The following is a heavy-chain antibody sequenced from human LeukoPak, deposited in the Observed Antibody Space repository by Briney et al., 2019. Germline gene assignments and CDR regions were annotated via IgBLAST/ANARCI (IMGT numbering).Heavy chain of an antibody. Sequence: PSENLSFTCNVFGVSISSRTYYWDWIRQPPGKRLKWIGRIAYSGCTYNNQSLKSRVTMSVDTSKNHFSLRLSSVTAADTALYYCARLTHSYYSDTSGYYPYYYMDVWGKGTTVTVSS. J-gene: IGHJ6*03. CDR3: ARLTHSYYSDTSGYYPYYYMDV. CDR2: IAYSGCT. D-gene: IGHD3-22*01. CDR1: GVSISSRTYY. V-gene: IGHV4-39*02.